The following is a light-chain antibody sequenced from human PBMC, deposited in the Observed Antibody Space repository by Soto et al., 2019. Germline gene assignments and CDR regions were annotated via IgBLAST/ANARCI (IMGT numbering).Light chain of an antibody. J-gene: IGKJ4*01. CDR2: KAS. Sequence: DIHMTQSPSILFAPIGYGVTITCRASQSTTNWLAWYQQKPGKAPKLLIYKASTLESGVPSRFSGSGSGTDFTLTISSLEPEDFAVYYCQQRSNWPLTFGGGNK. V-gene: IGKV1-5*03. CDR3: QQRSNWPLT. CDR1: QSTTNW.